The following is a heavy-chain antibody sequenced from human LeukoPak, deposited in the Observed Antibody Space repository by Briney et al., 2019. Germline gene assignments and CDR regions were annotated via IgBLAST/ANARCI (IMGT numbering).Heavy chain of an antibody. Sequence: GGSLRLSCAASGFTFSNYWMSWVRRAPGKGLEWVSYISSSGSTIYYADSVKGRFTISRDNAKNSLYLQMNSLRAEDTAVYYCAREIYGYSYGPPEGDYWGQGTLVTVSS. D-gene: IGHD5-18*01. J-gene: IGHJ4*02. V-gene: IGHV3-11*01. CDR3: AREIYGYSYGPPEGDY. CDR2: ISSSGSTI. CDR1: GFTFSNYW.